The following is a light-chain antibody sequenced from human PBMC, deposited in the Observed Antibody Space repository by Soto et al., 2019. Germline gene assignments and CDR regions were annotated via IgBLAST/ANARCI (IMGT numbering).Light chain of an antibody. CDR3: KKYDNLPPLT. Sequence: DIQMTQSPSSLSASVGDRVTITCQASQYITNYLNWYQQKPGKAPNLLIYDASNLQTGVPSRFSGSGSGTDFTFTISSRRPKDIAPNYCKKYDNLPPLTFGGGTKVEIK. J-gene: IGKJ4*01. CDR1: QYITNY. CDR2: DAS. V-gene: IGKV1-33*01.